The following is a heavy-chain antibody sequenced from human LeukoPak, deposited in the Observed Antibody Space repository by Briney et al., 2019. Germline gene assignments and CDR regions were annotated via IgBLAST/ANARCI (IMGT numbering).Heavy chain of an antibody. D-gene: IGHD1-26*01. Sequence: ASVKVSCKASGYTFTGYYMHCVRQAPGQGLEWMGWINPNSGGTNYAQKFRGRVTMTTDTATTTAYMELGSLRSDDTAVYYCARDRGVEGADTFDYWGQGTLVTVSS. CDR3: ARDRGVEGADTFDY. V-gene: IGHV1-2*02. CDR1: GYTFTGYY. CDR2: INPNSGGT. J-gene: IGHJ4*02.